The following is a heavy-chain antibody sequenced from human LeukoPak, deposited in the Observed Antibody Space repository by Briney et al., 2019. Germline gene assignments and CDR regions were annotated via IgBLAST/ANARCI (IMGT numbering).Heavy chain of an antibody. J-gene: IGHJ4*02. CDR3: ARAKGRSPLFDY. V-gene: IGHV6-1*01. CDR2: TYYRSKWNN. CDR1: GDSVSSNSAA. D-gene: IGHD6-13*01. Sequence: SQTLSLTCAISGDSVSSNSAAWNWIRQSPSRGLEWLGRTYYRSKWNNEYAVSVKSRITINPDTSKNHFSLQLNSVTPEDTAVYYCARAKGRSPLFDYWGQGTLVTVSS.